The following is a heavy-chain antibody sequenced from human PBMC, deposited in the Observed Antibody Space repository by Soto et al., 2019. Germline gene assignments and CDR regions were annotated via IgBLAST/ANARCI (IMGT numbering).Heavy chain of an antibody. Sequence: QVQLQESGPGLVKPSGTLSLTCAVSGDSISSPKWWTWVRQPPGKGLEWIGDMLHSGTTNYNPSLKSRVTISVEKSKNQLSLNLYSVTAADTAVYYCVYSPGWYRHDLWGPGTLVIVSS. CDR2: MLHSGTT. J-gene: IGHJ3*01. CDR3: VYSPGWYRHDL. D-gene: IGHD6-19*01. V-gene: IGHV4-4*02. CDR1: GDSISSPKW.